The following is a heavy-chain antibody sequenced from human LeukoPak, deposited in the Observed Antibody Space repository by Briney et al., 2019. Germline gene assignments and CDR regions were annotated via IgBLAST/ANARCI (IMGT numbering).Heavy chain of an antibody. CDR3: ARDRHSSGWSNWFDP. Sequence: SETLSLTCTVSGGSISSYYWSWIRQPPGKGLEWIGYIYYSGSTNYNPSLKSRVTISVDTSKNQFSLKLSSVTAADTAVYYCARDRHSSGWSNWFDPWGQGTLVTVSS. CDR2: IYYSGST. V-gene: IGHV4-59*01. CDR1: GGSISSYY. J-gene: IGHJ5*02. D-gene: IGHD6-19*01.